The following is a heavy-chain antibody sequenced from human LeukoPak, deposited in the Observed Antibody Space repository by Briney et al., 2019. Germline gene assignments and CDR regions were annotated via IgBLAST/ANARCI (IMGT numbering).Heavy chain of an antibody. J-gene: IGHJ4*02. Sequence: GGSLRLSCAASGFTFSDYYMSWIRQAPGKGRERVSYISSSGSNIYYADSGKGRFTISRDNAKNSLYLQINSLRGEDTDVYYCARPGIAAAGTVFLVDYWGQGTLVTVSS. V-gene: IGHV3-11*01. CDR1: GFTFSDYY. CDR3: ARPGIAAAGTVFLVDY. CDR2: ISSSGSNI. D-gene: IGHD6-13*01.